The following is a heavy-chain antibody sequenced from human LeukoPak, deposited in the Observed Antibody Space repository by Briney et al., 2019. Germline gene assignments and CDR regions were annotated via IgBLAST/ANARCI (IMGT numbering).Heavy chain of an antibody. J-gene: IGHJ4*02. CDR2: INPNSGGT. CDR3: AREFGPVATGTRGNPSDY. D-gene: IGHD1-1*01. CDR1: GYSENFYG. Sequence: ASVKVSCKTSGYSENFYGITWVRQVAGQGLEWMGWINPNSGGTNYAQNFQGRVTMTRDTSISTAYMELSGLRSDDTAVYYCAREFGPVATGTRGNPSDYWGQGTLVTVSS. V-gene: IGHV1-2*02.